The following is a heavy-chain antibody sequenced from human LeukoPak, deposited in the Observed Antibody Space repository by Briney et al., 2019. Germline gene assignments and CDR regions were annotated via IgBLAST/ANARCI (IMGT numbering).Heavy chain of an antibody. CDR3: ARGNNYYDSSGYYIYFDY. CDR2: INHSGST. CDR1: GGSFSGYY. Sequence: SETLSLTCAVYGGSFSGYYWSWIRQPPGKGLEWIGEINHSGSTNYNPSLKSRVTISVDTSKNQFSLKLSSVTAADTAVYYCARGNNYYDSSGYYIYFDYWGQGTLVTVSS. J-gene: IGHJ4*02. V-gene: IGHV4-34*01. D-gene: IGHD3-22*01.